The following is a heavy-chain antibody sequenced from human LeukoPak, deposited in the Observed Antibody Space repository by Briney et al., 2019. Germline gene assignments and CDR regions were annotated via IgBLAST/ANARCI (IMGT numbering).Heavy chain of an antibody. Sequence: GGSLRLSCAASGFTFSSYGMHWVRQAPGKGLEWVAVISYDGSNKYYADSVKGRFTISRDNSKNTLYLQMNSLRAEDTAVYYCARDRAYYYDSSGYYYRTLGAFDIWGQGTMVTVSS. CDR3: ARDRAYYYDSSGYYYRTLGAFDI. D-gene: IGHD3-22*01. J-gene: IGHJ3*02. CDR2: ISYDGSNK. V-gene: IGHV3-30*03. CDR1: GFTFSSYG.